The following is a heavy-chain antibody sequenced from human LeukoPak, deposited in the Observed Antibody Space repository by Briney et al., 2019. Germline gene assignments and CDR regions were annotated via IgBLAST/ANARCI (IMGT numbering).Heavy chain of an antibody. CDR1: GFTFSSYS. Sequence: GGSLRLSCAASGFTFSSYSMNWVRQAPGKGLEWVSSISSGSSYIYYADSVKGRFTISGDNAKNSLYLQMNSLRAEDTAVYYCAKVTGGDMITYGGVDYWGQGTLVTVSS. CDR3: AKVTGGDMITYGGVDY. J-gene: IGHJ4*02. V-gene: IGHV3-21*04. CDR2: ISSGSSYI. D-gene: IGHD3-16*01.